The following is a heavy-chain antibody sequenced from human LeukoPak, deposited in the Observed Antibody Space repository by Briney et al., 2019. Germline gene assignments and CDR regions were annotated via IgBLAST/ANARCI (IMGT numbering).Heavy chain of an antibody. CDR3: ASQWFGELLGGAAFDI. Sequence: SETLSLTCAVYGGSFSGYYWSWIRQPPGKGLEWIGEINHSGSTNYNPSLKSRVTISVDTSRNQFSLKLSSVTAADTAVYYCASQWFGELLGGAAFDIWGQGTMVTVS. V-gene: IGHV4-34*01. J-gene: IGHJ3*02. CDR2: INHSGST. D-gene: IGHD3-10*01. CDR1: GGSFSGYY.